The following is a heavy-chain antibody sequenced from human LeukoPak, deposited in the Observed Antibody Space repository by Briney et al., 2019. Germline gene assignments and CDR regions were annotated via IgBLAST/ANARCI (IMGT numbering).Heavy chain of an antibody. CDR1: GFTFSSYC. V-gene: IGHV3-7*05. CDR2: VKQDGSEE. CDR3: ASERTGKVARY. D-gene: IGHD5-12*01. J-gene: IGHJ4*02. Sequence: GGSLRLSCAASGFTFSSYCMSWVRRDPGKGLEWVANVKQDGSEEYYVDSVKGRFSISRDNAKNSLYLQMNSLRAEDTAVYYCASERTGKVARYWGQGTLVTVSS.